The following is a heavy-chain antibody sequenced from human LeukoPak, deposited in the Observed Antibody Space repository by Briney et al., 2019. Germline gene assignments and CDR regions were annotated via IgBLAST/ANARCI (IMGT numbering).Heavy chain of an antibody. J-gene: IGHJ4*02. CDR2: ILYSGST. CDR1: GGSISSSRHY. D-gene: IGHD3-22*01. Sequence: SVTLSLTCTVSGGSISSSRHYWGWIRQPPGKGLEWIGYILYSGSTNYHPSLKSRVTISVDTSKNQFSLKLSSVTAADTADYYCVRRVAGSSYRDYWGQGTRVSVSS. V-gene: IGHV4-39*01. CDR3: VRRVAGSSYRDY.